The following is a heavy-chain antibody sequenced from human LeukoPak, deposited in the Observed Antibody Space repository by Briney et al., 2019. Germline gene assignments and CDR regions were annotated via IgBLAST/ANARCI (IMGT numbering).Heavy chain of an antibody. CDR1: GFTFSSYG. D-gene: IGHD5-24*01. CDR3: AKDNNGYKGGYFDY. J-gene: IGHJ4*02. Sequence: GGSLRLSCAASGFTFSSYGMHWVRQAPGKGLEWVAFKGRFTISRDNSKNTLYLQMNSLRAEDTAVYYCAKDNNGYKGGYFDYWGQGTLVTVSS. V-gene: IGHV3-30*02.